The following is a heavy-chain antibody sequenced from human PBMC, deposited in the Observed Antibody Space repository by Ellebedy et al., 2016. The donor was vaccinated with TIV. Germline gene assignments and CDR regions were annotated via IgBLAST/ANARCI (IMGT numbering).Heavy chain of an antibody. Sequence: ASVKVSCKASGYTFTSYDINWVRQATGQGLEWMGVINPSGGTTSYAQKFQGRVTMTRDTSTSTVYMELSSLRSEDTAVYYCARVPNWNYPYYFDYWGQGTLVTVSS. J-gene: IGHJ4*02. D-gene: IGHD1-7*01. CDR3: ARVPNWNYPYYFDY. CDR1: GYTFTSYD. CDR2: INPSGGTT. V-gene: IGHV1-46*01.